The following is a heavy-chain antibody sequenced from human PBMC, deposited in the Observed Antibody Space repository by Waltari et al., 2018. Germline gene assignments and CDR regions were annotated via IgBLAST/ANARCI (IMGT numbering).Heavy chain of an antibody. J-gene: IGHJ4*02. CDR3: TRHDSGGWYYFDY. V-gene: IGHV3-73*01. D-gene: IGHD3-22*01. CDR1: GFILRDFA. Sequence: EVQLVESGGGLVQPGGSLKLSCAASGFILRDFAMHWVRQAPGKGLEWVGRIRSKGNNYATSYAASVKGRFTISRDDSKNTAYLQMRSLKTEDTAVYYCTRHDSGGWYYFDYWGQGTLVTASS. CDR2: IRSKGNNYAT.